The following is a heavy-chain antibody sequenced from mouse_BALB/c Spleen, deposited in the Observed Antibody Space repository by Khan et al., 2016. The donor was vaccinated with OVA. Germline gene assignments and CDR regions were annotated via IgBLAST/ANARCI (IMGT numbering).Heavy chain of an antibody. V-gene: IGHV2-6-1*01. CDR3: ARGIYCYGSVLIDY. CDR2: IWSDGIT. J-gene: IGHJ2*01. Sequence: QVQLKESGPGLVAPSQSLSITCTISGFSLTSYGVHWVRQPPGKGLEWLVVIWSDGITTYNSALKSRLSISKDNSKSQVFLKMNSLQTDDTAMYYCARGIYCYGSVLIDYWGQGTTLTVSS. CDR1: GFSLTSYG. D-gene: IGHD1-1*01.